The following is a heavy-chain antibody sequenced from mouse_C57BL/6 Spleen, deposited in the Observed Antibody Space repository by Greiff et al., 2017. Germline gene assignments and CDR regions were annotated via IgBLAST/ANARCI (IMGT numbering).Heavy chain of an antibody. CDR3: LCGSSYFDV. Sequence: QVQLQQSGPELVKPGASVKISCKASGYSFSSSWMNWVKQRPGKGLEWIGRIYPGDGDTNYNGKFKGKATLTADKSSSTAYMQLSSLTSEDSAVYFCLCGSSYFDVWGTGTTVTVSS. CDR1: GYSFSSSW. D-gene: IGHD6-1*01. J-gene: IGHJ1*03. V-gene: IGHV1-82*01. CDR2: IYPGDGDT.